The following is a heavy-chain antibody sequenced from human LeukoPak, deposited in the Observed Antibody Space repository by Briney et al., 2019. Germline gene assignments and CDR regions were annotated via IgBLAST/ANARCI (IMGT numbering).Heavy chain of an antibody. Sequence: ASVKVSCKASRGTFSSYAISWVRQAPGQGLEWMGGIIPIFGTANYAQKFQGRVTITADESTSTAYMELSSLRSEDTAVYYCARAVLLWFGELSTPYYGMDVWGQGTTVTVSS. CDR3: ARAVLLWFGELSTPYYGMDV. V-gene: IGHV1-69*13. J-gene: IGHJ6*02. D-gene: IGHD3-10*01. CDR1: RGTFSSYA. CDR2: IIPIFGTA.